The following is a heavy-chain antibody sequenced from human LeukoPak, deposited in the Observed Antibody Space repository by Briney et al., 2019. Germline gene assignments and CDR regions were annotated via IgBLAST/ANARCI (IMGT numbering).Heavy chain of an antibody. CDR1: GFPFSSYW. J-gene: IGHJ4*02. V-gene: IGHV3-33*08. D-gene: IGHD5-12*01. CDR2: IWYDEGNK. Sequence: PGGSLRLSCVASGFPFSSYWMTWVRQAPGKGLEWVATIWYDEGNKNHADSVKGRFTISKDNSKNTQYLDMSSLRAEDTGIYYCARVPSAYDPFDYWGQGTLVTVSS. CDR3: ARVPSAYDPFDY.